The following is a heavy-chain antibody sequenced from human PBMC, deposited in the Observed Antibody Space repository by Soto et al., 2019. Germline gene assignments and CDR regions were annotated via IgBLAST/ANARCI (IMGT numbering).Heavy chain of an antibody. Sequence: GGSLRLSCAASGFTFSSYAMSWVRQAPGKGLEWVSAISGSGGSTYYADSVKGRFTISRDNSNNTLYLQMNSLRAEDTAVYYCAKDFVVIAMTYYFDYWGQGTLVTVSS. CDR1: GFTFSSYA. CDR3: AKDFVVIAMTYYFDY. V-gene: IGHV3-23*01. D-gene: IGHD2-21*01. J-gene: IGHJ4*02. CDR2: ISGSGGST.